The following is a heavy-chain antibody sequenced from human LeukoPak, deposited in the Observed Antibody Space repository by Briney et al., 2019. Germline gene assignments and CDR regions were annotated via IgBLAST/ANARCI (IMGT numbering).Heavy chain of an antibody. Sequence: PSETLSLTCTVSGGSISSYYWSWIRQPPGKGLEWIGYIYHSGSTYYNPSLKSRVTISVDRSKNQFSLKLSSVTAADTAVYYCARFGTPGPFDYWGQGTLVTVSS. D-gene: IGHD1-1*01. V-gene: IGHV4-59*12. CDR1: GGSISSYY. CDR2: IYHSGST. J-gene: IGHJ4*02. CDR3: ARFGTPGPFDY.